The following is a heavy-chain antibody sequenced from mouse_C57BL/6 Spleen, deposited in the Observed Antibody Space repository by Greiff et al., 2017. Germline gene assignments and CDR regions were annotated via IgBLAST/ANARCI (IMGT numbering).Heavy chain of an antibody. J-gene: IGHJ1*03. CDR1: GYTFTDYY. CDR3: ARRIDYGSSGYFDV. CDR2: INPYNGGT. Sequence: VQLQQSGPVLVKPGASVKMSCKASGYTFTDYYMNWVKQSHGKSLEWIGVINPYNGGTSYNQKFKGKATLTVDKSSSTAYMELNSLTSEDSAVYYCARRIDYGSSGYFDVWGTGTTVTVSS. V-gene: IGHV1-19*01. D-gene: IGHD1-1*01.